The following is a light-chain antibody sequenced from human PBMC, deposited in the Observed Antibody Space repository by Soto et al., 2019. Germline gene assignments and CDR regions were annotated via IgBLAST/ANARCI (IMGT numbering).Light chain of an antibody. J-gene: IGKJ4*01. CDR1: QSISSY. CDR2: AAS. Sequence: DKKLTQSRSFLSASVGDRVTITCRASQSISSYLNWYQQKPGKAPKLLIYAASSSQSGVPSRFSGSGSGTDFTLTISSLQPEDFATYYCQQSYSTPLTFGGGTNVDI. CDR3: QQSYSTPLT. V-gene: IGKV1-39*01.